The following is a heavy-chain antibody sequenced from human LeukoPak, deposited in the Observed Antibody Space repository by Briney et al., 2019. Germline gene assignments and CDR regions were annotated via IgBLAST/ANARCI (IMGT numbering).Heavy chain of an antibody. D-gene: IGHD6-13*01. CDR1: GFTFTNYW. Sequence: GGSLRLSCAASGFTFTNYWMSWVRQAPGKGLEWVANIKQDGSEKYYVDSVKGRFTISRDNAKNSVYLQMNSLRAEDTAVYYCARIGYSSSCFDYWGQGTLVTVSS. V-gene: IGHV3-7*01. CDR2: IKQDGSEK. CDR3: ARIGYSSSCFDY. J-gene: IGHJ4*02.